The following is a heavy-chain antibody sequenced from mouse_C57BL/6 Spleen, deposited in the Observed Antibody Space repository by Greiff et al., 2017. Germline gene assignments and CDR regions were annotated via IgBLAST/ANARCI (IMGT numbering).Heavy chain of an antibody. CDR1: GYTFTSYW. D-gene: IGHD1-1*01. J-gene: IGHJ1*03. V-gene: IGHV1-50*01. CDR3: ARGGSSYWYFDG. Sequence: QVQLQQPGAELVKPGASVKLSCKASGYTFTSYWMQWVKQRPGQGLEWIGEIDPSDSYTNYNQKFKGKATVTVDTSSSTAYMQLSSLTSEDSAVYYCARGGSSYWYFDGWGTGTTVTVSS. CDR2: IDPSDSYT.